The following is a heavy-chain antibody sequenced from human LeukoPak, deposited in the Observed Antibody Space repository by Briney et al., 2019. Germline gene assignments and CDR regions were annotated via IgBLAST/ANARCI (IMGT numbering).Heavy chain of an antibody. Sequence: ASVKVSCKASGYTFTSYGVSWVRQAAGQGLEWMGWISAYNGNTNDAQKLQGRVTMTTDTSTSTAYMELRSLRSDDTAVYYCARLWLQYFDYWGQGTLVTVSS. J-gene: IGHJ4*02. CDR3: ARLWLQYFDY. D-gene: IGHD6-19*01. V-gene: IGHV1-18*01. CDR2: ISAYNGNT. CDR1: GYTFTSYG.